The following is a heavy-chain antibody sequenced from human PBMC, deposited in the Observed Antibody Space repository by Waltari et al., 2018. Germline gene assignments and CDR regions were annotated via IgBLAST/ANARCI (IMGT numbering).Heavy chain of an antibody. CDR1: GGTFSSYA. CDR3: ARDLPGYYDSSGYPLDI. J-gene: IGHJ3*02. Sequence: QVQLVQSGAEVKKPGSSVKVSCKASGGTFSSYAISWVRQAPGQGLEWMGGIIPIFGTANYAQKFQGRVTITADESTSTAYMELSSLRSEDTAVYYCARDLPGYYDSSGYPLDIWGQGTMVIVSS. V-gene: IGHV1-69*13. D-gene: IGHD3-22*01. CDR2: IIPIFGTA.